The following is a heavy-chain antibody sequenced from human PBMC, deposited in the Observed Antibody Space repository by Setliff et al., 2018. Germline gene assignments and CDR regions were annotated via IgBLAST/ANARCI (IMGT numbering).Heavy chain of an antibody. Sequence: GGSLRLSCAASGFTFTSYDIHWVRQAPGKGREWVAVISYDGTYKNFVDSVKARFTISRDNSKDTLYLQMNSLRSEDTAVYYCARALPSIHIDYWGQGTLVTVSS. CDR3: ARALPSIHIDY. D-gene: IGHD6-6*01. V-gene: IGHV3-30-3*01. CDR1: GFTFTSYD. J-gene: IGHJ4*02. CDR2: ISYDGTYK.